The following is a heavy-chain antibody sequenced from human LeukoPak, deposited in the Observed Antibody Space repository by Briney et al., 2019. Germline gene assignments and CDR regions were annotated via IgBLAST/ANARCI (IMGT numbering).Heavy chain of an antibody. V-gene: IGHV1-46*03. CDR3: ARQIIVGATTAHFDY. Sequence: SVKVSCKASGYTFTSYYMHWVRQAPGQGLEWMGIINPSGGSTSYAQKFQGRVTMTRDTSTSTVYMELSSLRSEDTAVYYCARQIIVGATTAHFDYWGQGTLVTVSS. J-gene: IGHJ4*02. D-gene: IGHD1-26*01. CDR2: INPSGGST. CDR1: GYTFTSYY.